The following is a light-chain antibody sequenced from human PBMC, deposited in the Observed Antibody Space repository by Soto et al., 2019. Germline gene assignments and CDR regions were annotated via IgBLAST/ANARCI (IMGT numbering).Light chain of an antibody. Sequence: VLRQSPGTLSLSTGERATLSCRASQSVSGAYVAWYQQKPGQAPRLLIHSDSSRAAGIPDRFSGSGSGTDFTLTISRLEPEDFAVHYCQPYTNWPPISSAQGTRLAIK. CDR3: QPYTNWPPIS. CDR1: QSVSGAY. CDR2: SDS. V-gene: IGKV3-20*01. J-gene: IGKJ5*01.